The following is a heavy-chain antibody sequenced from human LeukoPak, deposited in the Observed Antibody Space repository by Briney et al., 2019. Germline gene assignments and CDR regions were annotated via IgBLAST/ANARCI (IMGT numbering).Heavy chain of an antibody. CDR3: AKDRSGDFYFDY. CDR2: ISGSVGNT. D-gene: IGHD4-17*01. CDR1: GFTFSSYD. J-gene: IGHJ4*02. V-gene: IGHV3-23*01. Sequence: GGSLRLSCAASGFTFSSYDLSWVRQAPGKGLEWVSSISGSVGNTYYAYPMKGLFTISRDNSKNTLYLQMNSLRAEDTAVYYCAKDRSGDFYFDYWGQGNLVTVSS.